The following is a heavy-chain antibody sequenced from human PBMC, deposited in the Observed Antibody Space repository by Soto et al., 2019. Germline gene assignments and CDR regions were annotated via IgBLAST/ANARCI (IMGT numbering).Heavy chain of an antibody. CDR3: ARVNVAVVAATREYYFDY. CDR2: INPNSGGT. V-gene: IGHV1-2*02. Sequence: ASVKVSRKASGYTFTGYYMHWVRQAPGQGLEWMGWINPNSGGTNYAQKFQGRVTMTRDTPISTAYMELSRLRSDDTAVYYCARVNVAVVAATREYYFDYWGQGTLVTVSS. D-gene: IGHD2-15*01. CDR1: GYTFTGYY. J-gene: IGHJ4*02.